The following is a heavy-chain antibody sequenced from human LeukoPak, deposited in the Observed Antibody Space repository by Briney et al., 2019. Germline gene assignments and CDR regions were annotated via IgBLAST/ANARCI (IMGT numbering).Heavy chain of an antibody. CDR3: ARDKDFVVVVPATDAFDI. CDR2: INPHSGGT. V-gene: IGHV1-2*02. D-gene: IGHD2-15*01. Sequence: ASVKVSCKASGYTFTNYYIHWVRQAPGQGLEWMGRINPHSGGTNYAQKLQGRVTMTRDTSISTAYMELSSLRSDDTAVYYCARDKDFVVVVPATDAFDIWGQGTMVTVCS. J-gene: IGHJ3*02. CDR1: GYTFTNYY.